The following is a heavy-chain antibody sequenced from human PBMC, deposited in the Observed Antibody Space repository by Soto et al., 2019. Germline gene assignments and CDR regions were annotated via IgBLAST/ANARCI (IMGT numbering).Heavy chain of an antibody. CDR2: MSPNSGNT. D-gene: IGHD1-26*01. V-gene: IGHV1-8*01. J-gene: IGHJ5*02. CDR1: GYTFTSYD. CDR3: ARNTGATINWLDP. Sequence: GASVKVSCKASGYTFTSYDINWVRQATGQGLEWMGWMSPNSGNTGYAQKFQGRVTMTRNTSISTAYMELSSLRSEDTAVYYCARNTGATINWLDPWGQGTQVTVSS.